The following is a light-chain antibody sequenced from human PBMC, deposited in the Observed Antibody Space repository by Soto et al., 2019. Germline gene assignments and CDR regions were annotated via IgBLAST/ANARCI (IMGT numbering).Light chain of an antibody. CDR3: QQYNMGWT. V-gene: IGKV1-5*03. CDR1: QSFSTW. J-gene: IGKJ1*01. CDR2: KAS. Sequence: DIQMTQSPSTLSASVGDTVTITCRASQSFSTWLAWYQQKPGRAPKLLIYKASTLESGVPARFSGSGSGTEFTLTISSLQPDDFATYYCQQYNMGWTFGQGTKVDIK.